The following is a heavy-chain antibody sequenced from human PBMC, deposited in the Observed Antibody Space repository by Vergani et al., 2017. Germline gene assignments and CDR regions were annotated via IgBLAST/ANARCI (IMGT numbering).Heavy chain of an antibody. Sequence: QVQLVQSGAEVKKPGASVKVSCKASGYTFTSSYMHWVRQAPGQGLEWMGIINPSGGSTSYAQKFQGRVTMTRDTSTSTVYMELSSLRSEDTAVYYCAKGGPGDGSPMYLIDYWGQGTLVTVSS. V-gene: IGHV1-46*01. CDR3: AKGGPGDGSPMYLIDY. CDR2: INPSGGST. CDR1: GYTFTSSY. J-gene: IGHJ4*02. D-gene: IGHD2-15*01.